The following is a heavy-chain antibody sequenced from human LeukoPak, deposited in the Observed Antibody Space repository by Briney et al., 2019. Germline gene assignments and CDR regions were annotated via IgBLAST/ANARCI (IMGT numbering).Heavy chain of an antibody. CDR1: GGSFSGYY. V-gene: IGHV4-34*01. CDR2: INHSGST. J-gene: IGHJ4*02. D-gene: IGHD6-13*01. CDR3: ARCHYRFSSWYTTDTGYFDY. Sequence: KPSETLSLTCATYGGSFSGYYWSWIRQPPGKGLEWSGEINHSGSTNYNPSLKSRVIISVDTSKNQFSLKLSSVTAADTAVYYCARCHYRFSSWYTTDTGYFDYWGQGTLVTVSS.